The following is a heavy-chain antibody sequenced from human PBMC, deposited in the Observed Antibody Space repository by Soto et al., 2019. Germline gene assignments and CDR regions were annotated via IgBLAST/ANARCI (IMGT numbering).Heavy chain of an antibody. V-gene: IGHV3-11*01. CDR3: VRVGYAYGNDP. CDR2: ISPSGGTV. Sequence: QVQLVESGGGLVKPGGSLRLSCADSGFIFSDYYMSWIRQAPGKGLEWVSYISPSGGTVYYADSVKGRFTLSRDNAKNSLYLQMNSLRAEDTAVYHCVRVGYAYGNDPWGQGTLVAVSS. CDR1: GFIFSDYY. J-gene: IGHJ5*02. D-gene: IGHD3-10*01.